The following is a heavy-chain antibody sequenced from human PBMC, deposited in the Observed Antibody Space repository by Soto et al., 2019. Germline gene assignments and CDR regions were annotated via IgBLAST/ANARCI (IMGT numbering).Heavy chain of an antibody. J-gene: IGHJ4*02. CDR1: GVSISSGNW. D-gene: IGHD6-13*01. CDR3: AAGEASSRNLAPYYLDF. Sequence: PSETLSLTCAVSGVSISSGNWWTWVRQSPQRGLEYIGEIFHDGTANYYPSLRSRVTISEDTSKNQFSLKLLSVTTADTAVYFCAAGEASSRNLAPYYLDFWGQGTLVTVSS. V-gene: IGHV4-4*02. CDR2: IFHDGTA.